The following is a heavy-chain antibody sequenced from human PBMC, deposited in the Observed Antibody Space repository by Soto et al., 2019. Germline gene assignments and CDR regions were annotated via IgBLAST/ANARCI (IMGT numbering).Heavy chain of an antibody. CDR1: GFTFSSYA. D-gene: IGHD2-2*01. V-gene: IGHV3-30-3*01. Sequence: QVQLVESGGGVVQPGRSLRLSCAASGFTFSSYAMHWVRQAPGKGLEWVAVISYDGSNKYYADSVKGRFTISRDNSKNTLYLQMNSLRAEDTAVYYCAREGYCSSTSCGGFDYWGQGTLVTVPS. J-gene: IGHJ4*02. CDR2: ISYDGSNK. CDR3: AREGYCSSTSCGGFDY.